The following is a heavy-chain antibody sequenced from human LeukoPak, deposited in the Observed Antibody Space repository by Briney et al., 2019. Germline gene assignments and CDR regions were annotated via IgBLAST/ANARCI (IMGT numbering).Heavy chain of an antibody. CDR3: ATLGNVVTPAY. D-gene: IGHD4-23*01. CDR1: GFTFSSYA. Sequence: GGSLGLSCAASGFTFSSYAMSWVRQAPGKGLEWVSAISGSGGSTYYADSVKGRFTISRDNSKNTLYLQMNSLRAEDTAVYYCATLGNVVTPAYWGQGILVTVSS. J-gene: IGHJ4*02. V-gene: IGHV3-23*01. CDR2: ISGSGGST.